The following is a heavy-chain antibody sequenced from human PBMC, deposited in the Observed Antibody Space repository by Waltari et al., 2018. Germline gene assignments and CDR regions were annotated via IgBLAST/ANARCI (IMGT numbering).Heavy chain of an antibody. CDR2: VNPNSGGT. CDR3: ARARAWGPKAFDV. J-gene: IGHJ3*01. CDR1: GYNFIDYY. D-gene: IGHD7-27*01. Sequence: QVQLVQSEAEVRKHGASVKVSCQASGYNFIDYYVHWVRQAPGQGLEWMGGVNPNSGGTMYLRKCEGWVTFSKDTSVNTAYMEVTRLKSDDTATYFCARARAWGPKAFDVWGQGTRLTVSS. V-gene: IGHV1-2*04.